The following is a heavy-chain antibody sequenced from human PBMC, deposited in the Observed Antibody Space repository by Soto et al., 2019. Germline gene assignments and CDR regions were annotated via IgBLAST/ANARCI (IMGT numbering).Heavy chain of an antibody. D-gene: IGHD5-12*01. Sequence: ASVKVSCKASGGTFSSYAISWVRQAPGQGLEWMGWINPNSGGTNYAQKFQGRVTMTRDTSISTAYMELSRLRSDDTAVYYCARVDSGYEPFDPWGQGTLVPVS. CDR1: GGTFSSYA. CDR3: ARVDSGYEPFDP. CDR2: INPNSGGT. J-gene: IGHJ5*02. V-gene: IGHV1-2*02.